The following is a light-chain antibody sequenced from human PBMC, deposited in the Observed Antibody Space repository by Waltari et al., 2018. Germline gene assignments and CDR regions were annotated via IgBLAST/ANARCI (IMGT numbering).Light chain of an antibody. CDR3: QQHNNSWT. J-gene: IGKJ1*01. CDR1: QSVANR. CDR2: QAS. V-gene: IGKV1-5*03. Sequence: DIQMTQSPSTLSASVGDKVTITCRASQSVANRVAWYRQKPGEAPKVLIYQASTLETGVPSRCSGSGSGTEFTLTISRLQPDDFARYYCQQHNNSWTFGQGTTVEVK.